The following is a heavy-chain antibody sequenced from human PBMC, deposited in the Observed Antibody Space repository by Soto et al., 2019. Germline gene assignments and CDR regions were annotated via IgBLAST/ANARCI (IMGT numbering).Heavy chain of an antibody. CDR3: ARATKLELPLDY. V-gene: IGHV1-69*13. D-gene: IGHD1-7*01. J-gene: IGHJ4*02. CDR1: GGTFSSYA. CDR2: IIPIFGTA. Sequence: SVKVSCKASGGTFSSYAISWVRQAPGQGLEWMGGIIPIFGTANYAQKFQGRVTITADESTSTAYMELSSLRSEDTAVYYCARATKLELPLDYCGQGTMVTVYS.